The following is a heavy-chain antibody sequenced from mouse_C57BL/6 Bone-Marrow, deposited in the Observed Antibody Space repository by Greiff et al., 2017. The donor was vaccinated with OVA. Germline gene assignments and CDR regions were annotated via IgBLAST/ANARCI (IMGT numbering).Heavy chain of an antibody. J-gene: IGHJ3*01. CDR3: ALLLLR. CDR1: GYTFTSYG. CDR2: IHPRSGNT. Sequence: QVQLQPSGAELARPGASVKLSCKASGYTFTSYGISWVKQRTGQGLEWIGEIHPRSGNTYYNEKFKGKATLTADKSSSTAYMELRSLTSEDSAVYFCALLLLRWGQGTLVTVSA. V-gene: IGHV1-81*01. D-gene: IGHD1-1*01.